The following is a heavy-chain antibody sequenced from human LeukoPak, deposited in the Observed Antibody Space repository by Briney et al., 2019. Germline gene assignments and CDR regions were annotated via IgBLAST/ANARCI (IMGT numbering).Heavy chain of an antibody. Sequence: SETLSLTCTVSGGSISSAGHYWSWFRQHPGKGLEWIGCIYDSRFTYYNPSLESRVTISVDSSEKQLSLKLTSVTAADTAVYYCAGGFDSSKMASWGQGTLVTVSS. J-gene: IGHJ5*02. D-gene: IGHD6-13*01. CDR2: IYDSRFT. CDR3: AGGFDSSKMAS. V-gene: IGHV4-31*03. CDR1: GGSISSAGHY.